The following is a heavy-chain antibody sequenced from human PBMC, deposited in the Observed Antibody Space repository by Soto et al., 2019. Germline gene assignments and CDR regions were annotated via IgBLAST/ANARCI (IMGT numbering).Heavy chain of an antibody. CDR1: GFTFSDYY. CDR2: ISSSGSTK. Sequence: GGSLRLSCEASGFTFSDYYMTWNRQAPGKGLEWVSFISSSGSTKDYADSVKGRFTISRDNAKNSVYLQMNSLGVEDTAVYYCMGRMDVWGQGTTVTVYS. J-gene: IGHJ6*02. CDR3: MGRMDV. V-gene: IGHV3-11*01. D-gene: IGHD3-16*01.